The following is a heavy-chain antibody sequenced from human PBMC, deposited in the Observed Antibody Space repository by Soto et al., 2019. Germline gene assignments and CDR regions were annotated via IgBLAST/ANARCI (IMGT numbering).Heavy chain of an antibody. V-gene: IGHV1-2*02. J-gene: IGHJ5*02. D-gene: IGHD2-15*01. CDR3: ARDRVGAGDWFEP. CDR2: INPNSGGT. Sequence: ASVKVSCKASGYTFTGYYMHWVRQAPGQGLEWMGWINPNSGGTNYAQKFQRRVTMTRDTSISTAYMALSRLRSDDTAVYYCARDRVGAGDWFEPWGQGPLVTVSS. CDR1: GYTFTGYY.